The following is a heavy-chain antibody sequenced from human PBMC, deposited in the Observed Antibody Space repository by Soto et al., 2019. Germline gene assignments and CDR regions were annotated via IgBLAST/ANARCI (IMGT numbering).Heavy chain of an antibody. J-gene: IGHJ6*02. V-gene: IGHV1-58*02. CDR2: IVVGSGNT. CDR1: GFTFTSSA. D-gene: IGHD3-9*01. CDR3: AADPQYYDILTGYFSPPGYYGMDV. Sequence: ASVKVSCKASGFTFTSSAMQWVRQARGQRLEWIGWIVVGSGNTNYAQKFQERVTITRDMSTSTAYMELSSLRSEDTAVYYCAADPQYYDILTGYFSPPGYYGMDVWRQGTTVTVSS.